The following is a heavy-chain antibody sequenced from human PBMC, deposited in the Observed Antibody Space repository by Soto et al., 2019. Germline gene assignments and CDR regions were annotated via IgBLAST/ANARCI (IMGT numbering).Heavy chain of an antibody. J-gene: IGHJ6*02. D-gene: IGHD3-9*01. CDR3: ARRRTGYYYYYGMDV. Sequence: GESLKISCKGSGYSFTSYWIGWVRQMPGKGLEWMGIIYPGDSDTRYSPSFQGQVTISADKTISTAYLQWSSLKASDTAMYYCARRRTGYYYYYGMDVWGQGTTVTVSS. CDR1: GYSFTSYW. V-gene: IGHV5-51*01. CDR2: IYPGDSDT.